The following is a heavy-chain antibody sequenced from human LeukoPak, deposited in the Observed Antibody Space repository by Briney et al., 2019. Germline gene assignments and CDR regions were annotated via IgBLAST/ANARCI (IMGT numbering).Heavy chain of an antibody. CDR3: AKGLDSSGYSKYYFDS. D-gene: IGHD3-22*01. CDR2: LSGSGGST. V-gene: IGHV3-23*01. J-gene: IGHJ4*02. Sequence: GGSLRLSCAASGFTFSSYAMSWVRQAPGKGLEWVSALSGSGGSTYYADSVKGRFTISRDNSQNTLSLQMNSLRAEDTAVYYCAKGLDSSGYSKYYFDSWGQGTLVTVSA. CDR1: GFTFSSYA.